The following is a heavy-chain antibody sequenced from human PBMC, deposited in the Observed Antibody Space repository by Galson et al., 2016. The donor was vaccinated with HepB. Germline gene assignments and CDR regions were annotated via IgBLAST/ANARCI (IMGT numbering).Heavy chain of an antibody. CDR3: ATRSGGWFYFDY. D-gene: IGHD6-19*01. V-gene: IGHV3-21*06. Sequence: SLRLSCAASGFTFRTYTFNWVRRAPGKGLEWVSSISGGSSYIYYADSVKGRFTISRDNAKNSLYLQMNSLTAEDTAVYFCATRSGGWFYFDYCGQGTLVTVSS. CDR2: ISGGSSYI. J-gene: IGHJ4*02. CDR1: GFTFRTYT.